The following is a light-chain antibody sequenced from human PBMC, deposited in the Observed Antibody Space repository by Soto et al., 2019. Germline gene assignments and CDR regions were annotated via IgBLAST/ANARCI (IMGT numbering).Light chain of an antibody. Sequence: QSALTQPASVSGSPGQSITISCTGSSSDVGAYTSVSWYQQHPGKAPKLMIYEVSNRPSGVSRRFSGSKSGTTASLTLSAPQAEDEAHYYCSSYTSDNRDYVFGTGSKVTVL. V-gene: IGLV2-14*01. CDR3: SSYTSDNRDYV. CDR1: SSDVGAYTS. J-gene: IGLJ1*01. CDR2: EVS.